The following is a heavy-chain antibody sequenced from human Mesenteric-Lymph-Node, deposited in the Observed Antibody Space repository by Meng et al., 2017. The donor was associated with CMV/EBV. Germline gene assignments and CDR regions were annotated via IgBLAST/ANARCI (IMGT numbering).Heavy chain of an antibody. V-gene: IGHV3-7*03. CDR1: GFSFKDYW. D-gene: IGHD3-9*01. Sequence: GESLKISCAASGFSFKDYWMSWVRQAPGKGLEWVAFIPYDESNTYYADSVKGRFTISRDNAKNSLYLQMNSLRAEDTAVYYCAREGYHDILTGYLYYYGMDVWGQGTTVTVSS. CDR3: AREGYHDILTGYLYYYGMDV. CDR2: IPYDESNT. J-gene: IGHJ6*02.